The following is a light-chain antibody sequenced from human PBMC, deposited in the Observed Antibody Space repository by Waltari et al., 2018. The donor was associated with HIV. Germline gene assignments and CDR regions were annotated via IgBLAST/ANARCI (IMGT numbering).Light chain of an antibody. J-gene: IGLJ2*01. CDR3: QVWGSKSDII. V-gene: IGLV3-21*04. CDR2: NDS. CDR1: IETAS. Sequence: IETASVHWYQHKSGQAPKVVIFNDSRRPSGTPDRFFGTNSGNTATLTINRVEAGDEADYYCQVWGSKSDIIFGGGTKLTV.